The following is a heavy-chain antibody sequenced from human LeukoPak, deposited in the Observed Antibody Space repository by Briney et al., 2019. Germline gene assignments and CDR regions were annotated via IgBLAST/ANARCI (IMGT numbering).Heavy chain of an antibody. J-gene: IGHJ4*02. CDR1: GFTFSSYS. D-gene: IGHD3-9*01. CDR2: ISSSSSYI. CDR3: ARGPGGVRYFDWLEMNVDY. V-gene: IGHV3-21*01. Sequence: PGGSLRLSCAASGFTFSSYSMNWVRQAPGKGLEWVSSISSSSSYIYYADSVKGRFTISRDNAKNSLYLQMNSLRAEDTAVYYCARGPGGVRYFDWLEMNVDYWGQGTLVTVSS.